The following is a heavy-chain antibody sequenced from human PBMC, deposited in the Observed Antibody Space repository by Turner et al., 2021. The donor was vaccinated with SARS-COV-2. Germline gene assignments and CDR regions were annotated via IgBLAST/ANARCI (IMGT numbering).Heavy chain of an antibody. CDR2: INPKVGGT. CDR1: GYTFTDSY. CDR3: AKLSTS. V-gene: IGHV1-2*02. Sequence: QVQLVQSGAEVKKPGASVKVSCKTSGYTFTDSYIHWVRQPPGQGLESMGWINPKVGGTSYAEKYRGRLTMTSDTSSSTVYMELSSLRSDDTAIYYCAKLSTSWGRGTRVTVSA. J-gene: IGHJ2*01. D-gene: IGHD2-15*01.